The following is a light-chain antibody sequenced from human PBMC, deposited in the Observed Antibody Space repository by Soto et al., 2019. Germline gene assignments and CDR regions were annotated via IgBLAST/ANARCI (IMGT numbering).Light chain of an antibody. CDR3: LQDYNYPLT. J-gene: IGKJ4*02. CDR1: QSISSW. Sequence: DIRMTQSPSTLSASVGDRVPITCRASQSISSWLAWYQQKPGKAPKLLIYDASSLESGVPSRFSGSGAGTDFTLTISSLQPEDFATYYCLQDYNYPLTFGGGTKVDIK. CDR2: DAS. V-gene: IGKV1-5*01.